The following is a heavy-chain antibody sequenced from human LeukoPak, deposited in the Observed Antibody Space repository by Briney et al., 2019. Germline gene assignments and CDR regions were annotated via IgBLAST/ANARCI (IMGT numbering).Heavy chain of an antibody. Sequence: GASVKASCKASGHTFTAYYMHWVRQAPGQGLEWMGWLNPNSGGAEYVQKFQGRVTMTRDTSISTAYMDLSSLTFDDAAVYYCARGSGKGGYRSFDYWGQGTLVTVSS. CDR3: ARGSGKGGYRSFDY. V-gene: IGHV1-2*02. CDR2: LNPNSGGA. D-gene: IGHD5-18*01. J-gene: IGHJ4*02. CDR1: GHTFTAYY.